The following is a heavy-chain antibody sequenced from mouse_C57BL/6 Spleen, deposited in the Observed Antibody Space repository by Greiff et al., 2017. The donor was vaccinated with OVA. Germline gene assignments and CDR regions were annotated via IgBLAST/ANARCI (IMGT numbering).Heavy chain of an antibody. CDR1: GFTFSDYY. Sequence: EVMLVESGGGLVQPGGSLKLSCAASGFTFSDYYMYWVRQTPEKRLEWVAYISNGGGSTYYPDTVKGRFTISRDNAKNTLYLQMSRLKSEDTAMYYCVYGYDPAWFAYWGQGTLVTVSA. CDR2: ISNGGGST. V-gene: IGHV5-12*01. J-gene: IGHJ3*01. CDR3: VYGYDPAWFAY. D-gene: IGHD2-2*01.